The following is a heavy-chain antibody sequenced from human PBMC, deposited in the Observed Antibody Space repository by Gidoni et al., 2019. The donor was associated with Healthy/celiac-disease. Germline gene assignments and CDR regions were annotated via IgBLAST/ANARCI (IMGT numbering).Heavy chain of an antibody. Sequence: QVQLVQSGAEVKKPGSSVRVSCKASGGTFSSSAISWVRQAPGHGLEWMGGIIPTFGTANYAQKFQGRVTITADKSTIPAYMELRSLRSEDTAVYSCARGYRSPFDPWGQGPLVTVSS. D-gene: IGHD6-13*01. CDR2: IIPTFGTA. CDR1: GGTFSSSA. V-gene: IGHV1-69*06. CDR3: ARGYRSPFDP. J-gene: IGHJ5*02.